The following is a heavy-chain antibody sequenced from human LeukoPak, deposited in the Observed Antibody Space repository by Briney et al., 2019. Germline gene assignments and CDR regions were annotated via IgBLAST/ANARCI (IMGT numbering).Heavy chain of an antibody. Sequence: GGSLRLSCAASGFXFSSYAISWVRQAPGKGLEWVSANSGSGDSTYYADSVKGRFTISRDNSKNTLYLQMNSLRAEDTAVYYCAKPCRSGLSPFDAFDIWGQGTMVTVSS. J-gene: IGHJ3*02. CDR2: NSGSGDST. D-gene: IGHD6-19*01. CDR3: AKPCRSGLSPFDAFDI. CDR1: GFXFSSYA. V-gene: IGHV3-23*01.